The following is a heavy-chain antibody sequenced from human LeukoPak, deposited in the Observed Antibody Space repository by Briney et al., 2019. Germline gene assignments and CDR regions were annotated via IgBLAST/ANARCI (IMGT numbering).Heavy chain of an antibody. V-gene: IGHV4-39*01. J-gene: IGHJ4*02. CDR2: VYSSGST. D-gene: IGHD3-10*01. Sequence: SETLSLTCAVSGGSINSNTYYWGWIRQPPGKGLEWIGGVYSSGSTYYNPSLKSRVAISADTSKNQFSLRLSSVTAPDTAVYSCARRSRSGFFDYWGQGTLVTVSS. CDR1: GGSINSNTYY. CDR3: ARRSRSGFFDY.